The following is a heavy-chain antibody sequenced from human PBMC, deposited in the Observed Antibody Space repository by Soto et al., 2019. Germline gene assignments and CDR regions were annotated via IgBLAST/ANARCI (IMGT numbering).Heavy chain of an antibody. CDR2: IYWNDDK. Sequence: GSGPTLVNPTQMLTMTCTFSGCSLGTRGVGVGWIHQRPRKALEWLALIYWNDDKRYSPSLKSRLTITKNTSKNQVVLTMTNMDPVDTATYYCAHSSYDSSGYYGIHAFDIWGQGIMVTVSS. V-gene: IGHV2-5*01. J-gene: IGHJ3*02. CDR1: GCSLGTRGVG. CDR3: AHSSYDSSGYYGIHAFDI. D-gene: IGHD3-22*01.